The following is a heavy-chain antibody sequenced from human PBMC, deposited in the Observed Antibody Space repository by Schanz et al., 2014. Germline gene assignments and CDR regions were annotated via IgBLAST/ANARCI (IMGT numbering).Heavy chain of an antibody. V-gene: IGHV3-33*01. J-gene: IGHJ4*02. D-gene: IGHD1-1*01. CDR2: IWSDGSTK. CDR1: GFAFSVYG. Sequence: VQLLESGGGLVQPGGSLRLSCAASGFAFSVYGMHWVRQAPGKGPEWVAVIWSDGSTKYYADSVKGRFTISRDNSKNTLYLQMNSLRADDTAVYFCARAHGNNWYGKGLDYWGQGTQVTDSS. CDR3: ARAHGNNWYGKGLDY.